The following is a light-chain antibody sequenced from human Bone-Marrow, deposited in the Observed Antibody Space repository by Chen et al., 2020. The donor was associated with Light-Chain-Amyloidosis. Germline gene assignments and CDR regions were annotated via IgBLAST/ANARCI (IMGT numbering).Light chain of an antibody. CDR2: DDS. J-gene: IGLJ3*02. CDR3: QVWDRSSDRPV. CDR1: NIGSTS. V-gene: IGLV3-21*02. Sequence: SYVLTQPSSVSVAPGQTATIDCGGNNIGSTSVQWYQQTPGQAPLLVVYDDSDRPSGIPERLSGSNSGNTATLTISRVEAGDEADYYCQVWDRSSDRPVFGGGTKLTVL.